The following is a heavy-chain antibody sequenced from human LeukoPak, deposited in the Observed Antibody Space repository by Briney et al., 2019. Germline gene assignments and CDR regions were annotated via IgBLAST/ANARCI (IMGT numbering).Heavy chain of an antibody. Sequence: SETLSLTCTVSGGSISSSSYYWGWIRQPPGKGLEWIGSIYYSGSTYYNPSLKSRVTISVDTSKNQLSLNLTSVTAADTATYYCSRESGAFCPFGYWGQGTLVIVSS. CDR2: IYYSGST. D-gene: IGHD1-26*01. CDR3: SRESGAFCPFGY. V-gene: IGHV4-39*07. CDR1: GGSISSSSYY. J-gene: IGHJ4*02.